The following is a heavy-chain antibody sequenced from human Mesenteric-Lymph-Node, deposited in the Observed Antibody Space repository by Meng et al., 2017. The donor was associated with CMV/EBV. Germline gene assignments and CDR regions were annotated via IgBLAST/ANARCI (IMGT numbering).Heavy chain of an antibody. CDR2: INHSGST. D-gene: IGHD6-13*01. Sequence: SETLSLTCAVYGGSFSGYYWSWIRQPPGKGLEWIGEINHSGSTNYNPSLKSRVTISVDTSKNQFSLKLSSVAAADTAVYYCAAEAEVAAGDNWFDPWGQGTLVTVSS. V-gene: IGHV4-34*01. CDR3: AAEAEVAAGDNWFDP. CDR1: GGSFSGYY. J-gene: IGHJ5*02.